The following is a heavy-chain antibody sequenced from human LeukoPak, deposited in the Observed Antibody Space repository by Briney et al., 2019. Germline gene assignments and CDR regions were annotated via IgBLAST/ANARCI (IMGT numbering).Heavy chain of an antibody. Sequence: SETLSLTCTVSGASISSYYWSWIRQPPGKTLEWIGYIYYTGSTNYNPSLKSRVTISVDTSKNQFSLKLSSVTAADTAVYYCARDRYDFDYWGQGTLVTVSS. CDR2: IYYTGST. CDR3: ARDRYDFDY. J-gene: IGHJ4*02. V-gene: IGHV4-59*12. CDR1: GASISSYY. D-gene: IGHD3-3*01.